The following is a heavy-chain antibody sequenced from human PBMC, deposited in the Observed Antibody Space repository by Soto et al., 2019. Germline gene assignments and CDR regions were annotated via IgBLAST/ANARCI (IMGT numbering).Heavy chain of an antibody. CDR3: ARRDYYGSGDLDY. CDR2: IYYSGST. J-gene: IGHJ4*02. V-gene: IGHV4-39*01. Sequence: SETLSLTCTVSGGSISSSSYYWGWIRQPPGKGLEWIGSIYYSGSTYYNPSLKSRVTISVDTSKNQFSLKLSSVTAADTAVYYCARRDYYGSGDLDYWGQGTLVTVSS. D-gene: IGHD3-10*01. CDR1: GGSISSSSYY.